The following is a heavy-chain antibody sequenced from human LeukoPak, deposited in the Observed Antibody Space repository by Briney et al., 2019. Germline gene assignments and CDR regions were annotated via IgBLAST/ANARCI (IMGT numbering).Heavy chain of an antibody. CDR3: ARSLVITIFGVAANYYYGMDV. D-gene: IGHD3-3*01. CDR1: GGTFNSYA. J-gene: IGHJ6*02. Sequence: SVKVSCKASGGTFNSYAISWVRQAPGQGLEWMGGIIPIFGTANYAQKFQGRVTITADESTSTAYMELSSLRSEDTAVYYCARSLVITIFGVAANYYYGMDVWGQGTTVTVSS. V-gene: IGHV1-69*13. CDR2: IIPIFGTA.